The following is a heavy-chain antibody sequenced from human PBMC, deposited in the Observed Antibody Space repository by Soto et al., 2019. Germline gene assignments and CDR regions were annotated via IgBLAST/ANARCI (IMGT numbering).Heavy chain of an antibody. V-gene: IGHV4-31*03. CDR2: IYYSETT. CDR1: GGSIISGSYY. CDR3: ARGRGSSWYS. J-gene: IGHJ2*01. D-gene: IGHD6-13*01. Sequence: PSETLSLTCTVSGGSIISGSYYWTLIRQHPGKGREWIGYIYYSETTHYNPSLKSRVTISEDTSKNQFSLRLSSVTAADTAVYYCARGRGSSWYS.